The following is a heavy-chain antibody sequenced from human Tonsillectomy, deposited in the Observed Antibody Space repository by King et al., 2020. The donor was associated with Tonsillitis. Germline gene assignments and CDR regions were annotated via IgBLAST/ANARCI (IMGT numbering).Heavy chain of an antibody. CDR3: ATTDYYDSTGYLPSNYYGMDV. CDR2: ISGSGGGT. D-gene: IGHD3-22*01. V-gene: IGHV3-23*04. J-gene: IGHJ6*02. CDR1: GFTFSTYA. Sequence: VQLVESGGGLVQPGGSLRLSCAASGFTFSTYAMTWVRQAPGKGLEWVSLISGSGGGTYYADSVKGRFTISRDNSKNTLYLQMNSLRAEDTAVYYCATTDYYDSTGYLPSNYYGMDVWGQGTTVTVSS.